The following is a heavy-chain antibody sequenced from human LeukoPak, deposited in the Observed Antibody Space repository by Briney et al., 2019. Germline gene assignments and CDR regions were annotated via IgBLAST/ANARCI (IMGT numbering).Heavy chain of an antibody. Sequence: PGGSLRLSCAASGFTFSSYAMHWVRQAPGKGLEWVAVISYDGSNKYYADSVKGRFTISRDNSKNTLYLQMNSLRAEDTAVYYCARDIRAVWSVEMATTPDYWGQGTLVTVSS. V-gene: IGHV3-30-3*01. CDR3: ARDIRAVWSVEMATTPDY. J-gene: IGHJ4*02. CDR2: ISYDGSNK. CDR1: GFTFSSYA. D-gene: IGHD5-24*01.